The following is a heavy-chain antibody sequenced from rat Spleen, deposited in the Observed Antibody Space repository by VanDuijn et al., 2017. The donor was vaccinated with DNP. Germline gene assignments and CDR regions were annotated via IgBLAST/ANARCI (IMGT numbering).Heavy chain of an antibody. CDR1: GFSFSDYD. CDR2: ITTSGDSI. Sequence: EVQLVESGGGLVQPGRSLKLSCVASGFSFSDYDMAWVRQVPGKGLEWVASITTSGDSIYSPDSVKGRFTISRDNAKNTLYLQMNSRRSEDTATYYCTTDFERGYWGQGVMVTVSS. V-gene: IGHV5-27*01. J-gene: IGHJ2*01. CDR3: TTDFERGY. D-gene: IGHD1-11*01.